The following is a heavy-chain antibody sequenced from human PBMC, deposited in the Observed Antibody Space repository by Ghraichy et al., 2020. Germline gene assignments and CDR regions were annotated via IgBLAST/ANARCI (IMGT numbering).Heavy chain of an antibody. CDR3: ARDGTTISDYGDYRLEVGGMDV. D-gene: IGHD4-17*01. Sequence: GGSLRLSCAASGFTFSSYGMHWVRQAPGKGLEWVAVIWYDGSNKYYADSVKGRFTISRDNSKNTLYLQMNSLRAEDTAVYYCARDGTTISDYGDYRLEVGGMDVWGQGTTVTVSS. J-gene: IGHJ6*02. V-gene: IGHV3-33*08. CDR2: IWYDGSNK. CDR1: GFTFSSYG.